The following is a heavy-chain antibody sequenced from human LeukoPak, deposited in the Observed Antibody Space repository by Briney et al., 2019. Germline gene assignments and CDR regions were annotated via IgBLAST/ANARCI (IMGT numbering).Heavy chain of an antibody. D-gene: IGHD3-10*01. J-gene: IGHJ5*02. CDR1: GGSINTYY. CDR3: ARGTDSFNSGTNWFDP. Sequence: SETLSLTCSVSGGSINTYYWSWIRQPAGKGLEWIGRIYIRGSTNYNPSLKSRVTMSVDTSKNQFSLKLSSVTAAETAVYYCARGTDSFNSGTNWFDPWGQGTLVTVSS. V-gene: IGHV4-4*07. CDR2: IYIRGST.